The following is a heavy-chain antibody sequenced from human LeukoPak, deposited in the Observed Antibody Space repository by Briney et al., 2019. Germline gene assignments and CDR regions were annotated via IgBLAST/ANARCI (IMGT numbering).Heavy chain of an antibody. D-gene: IGHD4-17*01. J-gene: IGHJ4*02. Sequence: PGRSLRLSCAASGFTFSSYGMHWVRQAPGKGLEWVAVISYDGSNKYYADSVKGRFTISRDNSKNTLYLQMNSLRAKDTAVYYCAKEISPYGDFDYWGQGTLVTVSS. CDR1: GFTFSSYG. CDR2: ISYDGSNK. CDR3: AKEISPYGDFDY. V-gene: IGHV3-30*18.